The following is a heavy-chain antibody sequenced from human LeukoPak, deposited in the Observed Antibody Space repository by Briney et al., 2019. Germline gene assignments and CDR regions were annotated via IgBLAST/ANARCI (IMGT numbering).Heavy chain of an antibody. V-gene: IGHV4-31*03. CDR3: MGYCSSTSCYVGDSNWFDP. CDR2: IYYSGST. Sequence: PSQTLSLTCTVSGGSISSGGYYWSWIRQHPGKGLEWIGCIYYSGSTYYNPSLKSRVTISVDTSKNQFSLKLSSVTAADTAVYYCMGYCSSTSCYVGDSNWFDPWGQGTLVTVSS. D-gene: IGHD2-2*01. J-gene: IGHJ5*02. CDR1: GGSISSGGYY.